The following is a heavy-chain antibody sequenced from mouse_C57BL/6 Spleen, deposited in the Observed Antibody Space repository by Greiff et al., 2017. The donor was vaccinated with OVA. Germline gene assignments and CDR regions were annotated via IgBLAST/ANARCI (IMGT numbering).Heavy chain of an antibody. CDR2: IDPSDSET. Sequence: QVQLQQPGAELVRPGSSVKLSCKASGYTFTSYWMHWVKQRPIQGLEWIGNIDPSDSETHYNQKFKDKATLTVDKSSSTAYMQLSSLTSEDSAVYYCAREGDGYAMDYWGQGTSVTVSS. V-gene: IGHV1-52*01. CDR3: AREGDGYAMDY. CDR1: GYTFTSYW. D-gene: IGHD2-3*01. J-gene: IGHJ4*01.